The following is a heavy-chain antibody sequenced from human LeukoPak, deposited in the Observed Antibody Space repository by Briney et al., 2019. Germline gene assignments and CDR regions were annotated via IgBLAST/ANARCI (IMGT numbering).Heavy chain of an antibody. Sequence: GGSLRLSCAASGFSFSDSAVSWVRHSPGEGLQWVSSISDTGGRTYYADSVKGRFTITRDNSKNTVNLQMNSLGAGGTARYYCAKGGQDFDFWRFDLWGQGILVIVSS. CDR1: GFSFSDSA. J-gene: IGHJ5*02. CDR3: AKGGQDFDFWRFDL. V-gene: IGHV3-23*01. CDR2: ISDTGGRT. D-gene: IGHD3-3*01.